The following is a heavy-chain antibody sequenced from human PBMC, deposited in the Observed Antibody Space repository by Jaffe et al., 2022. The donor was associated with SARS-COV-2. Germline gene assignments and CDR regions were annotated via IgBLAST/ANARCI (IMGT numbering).Heavy chain of an antibody. J-gene: IGHJ4*02. V-gene: IGHV3-15*01. Sequence: EVQLVESGGGLVKPGGSLRLSCAVTGLAFTGAWMNWVRQAPGKGLEWVGRIKSKTDGGTSDYAAPVKGRFTISRDDSKKTLYLQMDSLKTEDTAVYYCTTDLGYYDNRGFPFWGQGTLLTVSS. D-gene: IGHD3-22*01. CDR3: TTDLGYYDNRGFPF. CDR1: GLAFTGAW. CDR2: IKSKTDGGTS.